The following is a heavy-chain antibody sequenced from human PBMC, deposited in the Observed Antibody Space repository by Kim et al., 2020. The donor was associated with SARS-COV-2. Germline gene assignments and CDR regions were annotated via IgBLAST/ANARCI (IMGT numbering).Heavy chain of an antibody. D-gene: IGHD6-13*01. CDR1: GCTFTSYA. CDR3: ARDEQQLVRPGEYYYYYGMDV. Sequence: ASVKVSCKASGCTFTSYAMNWVRQAPGQGLEWMGWINTNTGNPTYAQGFTGRFVFSLDTSVSTAYLQISSLKAEDTAVYYCARDEQQLVRPGEYYYYYGMDVWGQGTTVTVSS. J-gene: IGHJ6*02. CDR2: INTNTGNP. V-gene: IGHV7-4-1*02.